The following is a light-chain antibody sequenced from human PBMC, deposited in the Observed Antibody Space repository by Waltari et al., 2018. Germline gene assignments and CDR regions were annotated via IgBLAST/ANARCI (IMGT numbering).Light chain of an antibody. CDR3: QQYSDWPQT. J-gene: IGKJ1*01. Sequence: EIVMTQSPATLSVSPGKRATLSCWASQSVSSDLAWYQHKPGQAPRLLIYGASTRATGIPATFSGSGSGTEFTLTISSLQSDDFAFYYCQQYSDWPQTFGQGTKVEIK. CDR1: QSVSSD. CDR2: GAS. V-gene: IGKV3-15*01.